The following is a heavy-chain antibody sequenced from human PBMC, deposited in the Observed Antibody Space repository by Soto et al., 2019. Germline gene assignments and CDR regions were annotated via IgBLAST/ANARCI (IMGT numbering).Heavy chain of an antibody. V-gene: IGHV3-74*01. D-gene: IGHD5-12*01. J-gene: IGHJ4*02. CDR1: GFTFTSYW. CDR3: VRDQIKDYSGYDRRAFDY. Sequence: GGSLRLSCEASGFTFTSYWMHWVRQVPGKGLVWVSRINSDGSSTYYADSVKGRFTISRDNAKNTLNLKINSLKAKETAVYYCVRDQIKDYSGYDRRAFDYWGQGALVTVSS. CDR2: INSDGSST.